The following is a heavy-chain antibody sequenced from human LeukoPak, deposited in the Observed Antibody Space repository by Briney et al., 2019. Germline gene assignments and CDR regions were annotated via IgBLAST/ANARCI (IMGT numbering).Heavy chain of an antibody. CDR1: GFTFSSYE. D-gene: IGHD1-26*01. CDR3: AKPLSGRYSSFDY. CDR2: ISSSGSTI. Sequence: GGSLRLSCAASGFTFSSYEMNWVRQAPGKGLEWVSYISSSGSTIYYADSVKGRFTISRDSAKNSLYLQMNSLRAEDTAVYYCAKPLSGRYSSFDYWGQGTLVTVSS. V-gene: IGHV3-48*03. J-gene: IGHJ4*02.